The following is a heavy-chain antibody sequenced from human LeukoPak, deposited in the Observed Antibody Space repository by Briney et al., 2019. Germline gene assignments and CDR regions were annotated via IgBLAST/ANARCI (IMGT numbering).Heavy chain of an antibody. V-gene: IGHV3-7*01. CDR1: GVTLSSYW. CDR2: IKQDGSEK. CDR3: SRDRYISRSWGYDFDY. Sequence: GGSLRLSCAASGVTLSSYWMSWVRQAPGKGLEWVANIKQDGSEKYYVDSVKGRFTISRDNAKNSLYLQMNSLRAENTAVYYCSRDRYISRSWGYDFDYWGQGTLVTVSS. D-gene: IGHD6-13*01. J-gene: IGHJ4*02.